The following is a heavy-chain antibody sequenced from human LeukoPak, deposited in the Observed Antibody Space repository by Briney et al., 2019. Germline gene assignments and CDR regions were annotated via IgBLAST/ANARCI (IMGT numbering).Heavy chain of an antibody. V-gene: IGHV3-21*06. D-gene: IGHD3-10*01. CDR2: ISSTSDYI. CDR3: AREAQGSGLPGLSRYYYMDV. CDR1: GFSFITYS. J-gene: IGHJ6*03. Sequence: KPGGSLRLSCAASGFSFITYSMNWVRQAPGKGLEWVSSISSTSDYIYYADSVKGRITISRDNAKNSLYLQMNRLRAEDTAVYFCAREAQGSGLPGLSRYYYMDVWGKGTTVTVSS.